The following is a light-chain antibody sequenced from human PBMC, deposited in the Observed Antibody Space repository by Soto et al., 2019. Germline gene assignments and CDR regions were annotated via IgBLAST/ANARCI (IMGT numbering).Light chain of an antibody. CDR2: GTS. CDR3: HDDFSLPWT. Sequence: EIVLTQSPVPLSLSPGERATLSCRASQTVSRMYLSWLQQKPGQAPRLLIYGTSTRAASIRVRFSGSGSGTDFTLTISSLQPEDFSVDFWHDDFSLPWTFGQGTKVESK. V-gene: IGKV3D-7*01. CDR1: QTVSRMY. J-gene: IGKJ1*01.